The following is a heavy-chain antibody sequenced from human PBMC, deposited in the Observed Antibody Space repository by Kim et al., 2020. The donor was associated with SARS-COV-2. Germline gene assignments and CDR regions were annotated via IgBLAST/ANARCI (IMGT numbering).Heavy chain of an antibody. CDR1: GFTFSSYA. CDR2: ISGSGGST. D-gene: IGHD2-15*01. V-gene: IGHV3-23*01. Sequence: GGSLRLSCAASGFTFSSYAMSWVRQAPGKGLEWVSAISGSGGSTYYADSVKGRFTISRDNSKNTLYLQMNSLRAEDTAVYYCAKEDCSGGSCLEPNGYYGMDVWGQGTTVTVSS. CDR3: AKEDCSGGSCLEPNGYYGMDV. J-gene: IGHJ6*02.